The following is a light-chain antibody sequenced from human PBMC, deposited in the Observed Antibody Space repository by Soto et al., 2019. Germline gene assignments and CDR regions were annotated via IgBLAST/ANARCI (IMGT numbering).Light chain of an antibody. Sequence: DIQMTQSPSTVSVSVIDIVTITCRASQTISSWLAWYQQKPGKAPKLLIYKASTLKSGVPSRFNAGGSGTDFTLTITSLQPEDSATYYCQLSYNAWTFGQGTKVDIK. CDR3: QLSYNAWT. CDR2: KAS. J-gene: IGKJ1*01. CDR1: QTISSW. V-gene: IGKV1-5*03.